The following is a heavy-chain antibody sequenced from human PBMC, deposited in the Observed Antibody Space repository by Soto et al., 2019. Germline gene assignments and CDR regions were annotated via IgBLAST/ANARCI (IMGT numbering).Heavy chain of an antibody. CDR1: GFSLSTSGVG. CDR2: IYWNDDK. J-gene: IGHJ4*02. Sequence: QITLKESGPTLVKPTQTLTLTCTFSGFSLSTSGVGVGWIRQPPGKALEWLALIYWNDDKRYSPSLKSRLTITKDTSKNQVVLTMTNMDPVDTATYYCAYPQAYYYDSSGYMYYFDYWGQGTLVTVSS. CDR3: AYPQAYYYDSSGYMYYFDY. D-gene: IGHD3-22*01. V-gene: IGHV2-5*01.